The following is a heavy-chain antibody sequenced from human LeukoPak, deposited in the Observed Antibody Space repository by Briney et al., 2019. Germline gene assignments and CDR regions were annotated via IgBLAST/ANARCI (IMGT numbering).Heavy chain of an antibody. V-gene: IGHV1-18*01. CDR3: ASDLRGSSSRGFGLSVIIGN. J-gene: IGHJ4*02. Sequence: ALVKVSCKASGYPFTRSGTILVRRAAGHRPGWMGWRHPFHGNIQYAKKVHDRVTLTTDASTSTAYMELRSLRSDDTAVYFCASDLRGSSSRGFGLSVIIGNWGQGTLVSVSS. CDR1: GYPFTRSG. D-gene: IGHD6-13*01. CDR2: RHPFHGNI.